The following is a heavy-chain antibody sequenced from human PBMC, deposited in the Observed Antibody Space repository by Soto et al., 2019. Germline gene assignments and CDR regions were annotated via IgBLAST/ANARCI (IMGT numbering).Heavy chain of an antibody. CDR1: GGTFSTYT. CDR2: IIPIFGTP. CDR3: ARGLECRGYCLDKPTWFAP. D-gene: IGHD2-15*01. Sequence: SVKVSCKASGGTFSTYTFSWVRQAPGQGLEWMGRIIPIFGTPYYAQKFQGRVTITADKSTSTVYMELSSLRSDDTAVYFCARGLECRGYCLDKPTWFAPWGQGTMVTVSA. J-gene: IGHJ5*02. V-gene: IGHV1-69*06.